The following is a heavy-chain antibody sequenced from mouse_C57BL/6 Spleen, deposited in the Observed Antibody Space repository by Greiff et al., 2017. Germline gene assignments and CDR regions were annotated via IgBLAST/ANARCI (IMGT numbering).Heavy chain of an antibody. Sequence: HVQLQQSGAELVRPGASVTLSCKASGYTFTDYEMHWVKQTPVHGLEWIGAIDPETGGTAYNQKFKGKAILTADKSSSTAYMELRSLTSEDSAVYCCTRSTTVVARYFDYWGQGTTLTVSS. CDR2: IDPETGGT. CDR1: GYTFTDYE. D-gene: IGHD1-1*01. V-gene: IGHV1-15*01. CDR3: TRSTTVVARYFDY. J-gene: IGHJ2*01.